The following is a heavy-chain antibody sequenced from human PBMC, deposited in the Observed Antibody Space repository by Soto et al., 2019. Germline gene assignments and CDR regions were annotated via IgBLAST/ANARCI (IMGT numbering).Heavy chain of an antibody. J-gene: IGHJ5*02. CDR3: ARFLFGSWSEIKYNWFDP. V-gene: IGHV1-69*13. CDR2: IIPIFGTA. CDR1: GGTFSSYA. D-gene: IGHD6-13*01. Sequence: SVKVSCKASGGTFSSYAISWVRQAPGQGLEWMGGIIPIFGTANYAQKFQGRVTITADESTSTAYMELSSLRSEDTAVYYCARFLFGSWSEIKYNWFDPWGQGTRVTVSS.